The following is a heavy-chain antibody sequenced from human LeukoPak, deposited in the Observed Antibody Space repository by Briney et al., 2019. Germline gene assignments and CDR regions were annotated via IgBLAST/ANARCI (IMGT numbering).Heavy chain of an antibody. CDR3: ARGDASDYHDY. CDR1: GDSMNSSNW. CDR2: IYQGGRT. Sequence: SETLSLTCAVSGDSMNSSNWWSWVRQTPGKGLEWIGEIYQGGRTNYESSLKSRVSISVDKSRNQLSLKLTSVTAADTAVYYCARGDASDYHDYWGQGTLVTVSS. J-gene: IGHJ4*02. V-gene: IGHV4-4*02. D-gene: IGHD3-16*01.